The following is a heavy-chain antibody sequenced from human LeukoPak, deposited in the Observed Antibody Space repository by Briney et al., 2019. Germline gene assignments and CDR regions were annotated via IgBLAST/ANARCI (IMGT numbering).Heavy chain of an antibody. CDR1: GFPFSDYV. Sequence: PGGSLRLSCAASGFPFSDYVMHWVRQAPGKGLEWVSVIRYDGNNKYYADSVKGRFTISRDNSKNTLYLQMNSLESEDTAVYYCAKRVSDAFDIWGQGTMVTVSS. CDR3: AKRVSDAFDI. V-gene: IGHV3-30*02. D-gene: IGHD6-13*01. CDR2: IRYDGNNK. J-gene: IGHJ3*02.